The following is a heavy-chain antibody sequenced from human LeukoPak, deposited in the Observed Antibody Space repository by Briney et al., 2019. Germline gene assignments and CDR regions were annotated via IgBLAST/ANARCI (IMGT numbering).Heavy chain of an antibody. J-gene: IGHJ5*02. CDR1: GGSISSGDYY. Sequence: SVTLSLTYTVPGGSISSGDYYWSWIRLPPGKGLEWIGYIYYSGSTYYNPSLKSRVTISVDTSKNQFSLKLSSVTAADTAVYYCARGPSIAAAGKGFDPWGQGTLVTVSS. CDR3: ARGPSIAAAGKGFDP. V-gene: IGHV4-30-4*08. D-gene: IGHD6-13*01. CDR2: IYYSGST.